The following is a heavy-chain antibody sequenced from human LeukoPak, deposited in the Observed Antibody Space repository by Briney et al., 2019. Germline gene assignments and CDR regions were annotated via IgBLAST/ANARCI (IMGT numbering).Heavy chain of an antibody. Sequence: GGSLRLSCVASGLTFTNAWMSWVRQAPGKGLEWVGRFKGDQFGGTTEYAAPVRGRFSVSRDVSTSSLFLQLNSLKTDDTAVYYCATEANWGFDPWGQGTLVTVSS. J-gene: IGHJ5*02. CDR1: GLTFTNAW. CDR3: ATEANWGFDP. CDR2: FKGDQFGGTT. D-gene: IGHD7-27*01. V-gene: IGHV3-15*01.